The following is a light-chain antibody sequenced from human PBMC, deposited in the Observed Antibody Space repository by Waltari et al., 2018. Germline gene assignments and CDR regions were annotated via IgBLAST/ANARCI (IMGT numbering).Light chain of an antibody. CDR3: QQFNSYPPLT. J-gene: IGKJ4*01. V-gene: IGKV1-13*02. CDR2: DAS. CDR1: QGISSA. Sequence: AIQLTQSPSSLSASVGDRVTITCRASQGISSALAWYQQKPGKAPNLLIYDASSLESGVPSMLSGSGSGTDFTLTISSLQPEDFATYSCQQFNSYPPLTFGGGTKVEIK.